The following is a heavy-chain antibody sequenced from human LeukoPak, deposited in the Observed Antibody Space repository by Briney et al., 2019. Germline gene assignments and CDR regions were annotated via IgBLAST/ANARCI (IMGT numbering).Heavy chain of an antibody. V-gene: IGHV3-53*01. CDR1: GFTVSNNY. CDR2: IYSGGAT. Sequence: GGSLRLSCTASGFTVSNNYMNWVRQAPGKGLEWVALIYSGGATKYADSVKGRVTISRDNSNNTLHLQMNNVRVEGTAVYYCARDPPGIAASISGGWGQGTLVTVSS. J-gene: IGHJ4*02. D-gene: IGHD6-13*01. CDR3: ARDPPGIAASISGG.